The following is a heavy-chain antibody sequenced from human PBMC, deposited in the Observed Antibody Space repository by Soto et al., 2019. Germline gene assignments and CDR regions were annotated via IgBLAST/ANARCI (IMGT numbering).Heavy chain of an antibody. CDR2: TYHSGST. Sequence: QLQLQESGSGLVKPSQTLSLTCAVSGGSISSGGYSWSWIRQPTGKGLEWIGYTYHSGSTYYNPSLKGRVTISVDRSKNQFSLKLSSVTAADTAVYYCAGAHYGDYGYGMDVWGQGTTVTVSS. CDR3: AGAHYGDYGYGMDV. D-gene: IGHD4-17*01. J-gene: IGHJ6*02. V-gene: IGHV4-30-2*01. CDR1: GGSISSGGYS.